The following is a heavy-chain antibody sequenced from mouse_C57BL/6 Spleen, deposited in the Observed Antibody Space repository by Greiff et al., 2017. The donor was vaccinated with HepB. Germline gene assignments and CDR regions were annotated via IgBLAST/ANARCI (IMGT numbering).Heavy chain of an antibody. CDR3: AKHNSKEKGTGTAWFAY. CDR1: GFSLTSYG. D-gene: IGHD4-1*01. CDR2: IWGGGST. Sequence: VKLMESGPGLVAPSQSLSITCTVSGFSLTSYGVDWVRQPPGKGLEWLGVIWGGGSTNYNSALMSRLSISKDNSKSQVFLKMNSLQTDDTAMYYCAKHNSKEKGTGTAWFAYWGQGTLVTVSA. J-gene: IGHJ3*01. V-gene: IGHV2-9*01.